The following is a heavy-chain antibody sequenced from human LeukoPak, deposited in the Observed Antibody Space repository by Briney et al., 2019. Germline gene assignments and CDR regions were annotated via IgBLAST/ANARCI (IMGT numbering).Heavy chain of an antibody. CDR2: IKQDGSET. V-gene: IGHV3-7*01. J-gene: IGHJ4*02. CDR1: GFTFSSYW. CDR3: ARGSSNTGFAY. Sequence: GGSLRLSCAASGFTFSSYWMSWVRQAPGKGLEWVANIKQDGSETYSVDSVKGRFTISRDNAKNSLYLQMNSLRAEDTAIYYCARGSSNTGFAYWGQGTLVTVSS. D-gene: IGHD1-14*01.